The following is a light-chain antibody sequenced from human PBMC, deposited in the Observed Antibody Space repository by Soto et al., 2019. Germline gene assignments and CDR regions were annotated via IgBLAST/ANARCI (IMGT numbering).Light chain of an antibody. CDR1: QSISSY. J-gene: IGKJ1*01. Sequence: IVLKQCPARLSLSQGERATLSCRASQSISSYLAWYQQKPGQAPRLLIYGASTRATGIPARFSGSGSGTEFTLTISSLQSEDFAVYYCQQYNNWPPWTFGQGTKVDI. V-gene: IGKV3-15*01. CDR3: QQYNNWPPWT. CDR2: GAS.